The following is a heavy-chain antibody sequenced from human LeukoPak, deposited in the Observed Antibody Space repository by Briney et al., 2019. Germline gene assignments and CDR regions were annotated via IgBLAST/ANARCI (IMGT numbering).Heavy chain of an antibody. D-gene: IGHD3-10*01. CDR3: ARDLRGRGNAFDI. Sequence: SETLSLTCTVSGGSISSYYWSWIRQPPGKGLEWIGNIYYSGSTNYNPSLKSRVTISVDTSKNQFSLKLSSVTAADTAVYYCARDLRGRGNAFDIWGQGTMVTVSS. CDR2: IYYSGST. J-gene: IGHJ3*02. CDR1: GGSISSYY. V-gene: IGHV4-59*01.